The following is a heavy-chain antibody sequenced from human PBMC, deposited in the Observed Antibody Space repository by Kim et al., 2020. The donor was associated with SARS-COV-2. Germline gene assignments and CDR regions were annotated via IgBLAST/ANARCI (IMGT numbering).Heavy chain of an antibody. V-gene: IGHV3-7*01. Sequence: GGSLRLSCAASGFTFSSYRMTWLRQAPGKGLEWVADIKEDGSEKNYVDSVKGRFTISRDNAKNSLYLQMNSLRVEDTALYSCARGLAGHYWGQGTLVTVS. CDR2: IKEDGSEK. CDR1: GFTFSSYR. CDR3: ARGLAGHY. J-gene: IGHJ4*02. D-gene: IGHD3-9*01.